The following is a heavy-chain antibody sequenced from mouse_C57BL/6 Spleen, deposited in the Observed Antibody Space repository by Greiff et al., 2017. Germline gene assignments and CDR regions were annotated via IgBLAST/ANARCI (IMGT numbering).Heavy chain of an antibody. CDR1: GFTFTDYY. D-gene: IGHD1-3*01. CDR3: ASGLGVDYALDY. CDR2: IRNKANGYTT. V-gene: IGHV7-3*01. Sequence: EVQLQEPGGGLVQPGGSLSLSCAASGFTFTDYYMSWVRQPPGKALEWLGFIRNKANGYTTEYSSSVKGLFTISSDNSQTILYLQMNALRAEDSATYYCASGLGVDYALDYWGQGTSVTVSS. J-gene: IGHJ4*01.